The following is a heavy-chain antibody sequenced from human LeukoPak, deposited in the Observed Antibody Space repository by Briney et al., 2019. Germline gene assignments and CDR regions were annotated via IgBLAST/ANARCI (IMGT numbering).Heavy chain of an antibody. CDR2: ITGGFTP. D-gene: IGHD2-15*01. CDR3: AKDYSDSRVADVFLEY. CDR1: GLTFSDYA. J-gene: IGHJ4*02. V-gene: IGHV3-23*01. Sequence: GGSLSLSCAASGLTFSDYAMSWFRQAPGKGLEWASGITGGFTPLYADSVKGRFTISRDNSKNTFHLQLNSLRAEDTAVYYCAKDYSDSRVADVFLEYWGQGTLVTVSS.